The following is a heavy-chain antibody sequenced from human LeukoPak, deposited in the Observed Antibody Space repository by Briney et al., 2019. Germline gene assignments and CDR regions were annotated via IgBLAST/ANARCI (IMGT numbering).Heavy chain of an antibody. J-gene: IGHJ3*02. V-gene: IGHV3-23*01. Sequence: GGSLRLSCAASGFTFSSYAMTWVRQAPGKGLEWVSVISGSGGSTYYADSVKGRFTISRDNSKNTLYLQMNSLRAEDTAVYYCAKDLGYCSSTSCIGGAFDIWGQGTMVTVSS. D-gene: IGHD2-2*01. CDR1: GFTFSSYA. CDR2: ISGSGGST. CDR3: AKDLGYCSSTSCIGGAFDI.